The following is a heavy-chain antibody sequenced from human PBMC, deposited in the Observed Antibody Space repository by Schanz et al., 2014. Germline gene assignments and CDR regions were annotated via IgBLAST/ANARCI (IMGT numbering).Heavy chain of an antibody. Sequence: QVQLVQSGAEVKKPGASVKVYCKASGYTFTTYYLHWVRQAPGQGLEWMGIINPTGGSTTYAAIYLGVATMTSDTSTRTVYMELSRLTSDAMAVYYWVRAPYYGSGRRLDYWGQGTLVTVSS. CDR1: GYTFTTYY. V-gene: IGHV1-46*01. CDR2: INPTGGST. D-gene: IGHD3-10*01. CDR3: VRAPYYGSGRRLDY. J-gene: IGHJ4*02.